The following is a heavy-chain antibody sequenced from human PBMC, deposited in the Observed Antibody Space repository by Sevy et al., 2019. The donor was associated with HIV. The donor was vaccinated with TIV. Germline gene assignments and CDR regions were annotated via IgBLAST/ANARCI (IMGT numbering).Heavy chain of an antibody. Sequence: GESLKISCAASGFTFSSYAMSWVRQAPGKGLEWVSAISGSGGSTYYADSVKGRFTISRDNSKNTMYLQMNSLRAEDTAVYYCAKERITMVRVNWFDPWGQGTLVTVSS. D-gene: IGHD3-10*01. J-gene: IGHJ5*02. CDR3: AKERITMVRVNWFDP. CDR1: GFTFSSYA. V-gene: IGHV3-23*01. CDR2: ISGSGGST.